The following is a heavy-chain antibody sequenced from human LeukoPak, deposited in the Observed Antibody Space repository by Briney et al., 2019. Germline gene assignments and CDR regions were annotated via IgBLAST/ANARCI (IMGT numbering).Heavy chain of an antibody. Sequence: SETLSLTCTVSGYSISSGYYWSWIRQPPGKGLEWIGEINHSGNTNYNPSLKSRVTISVDTSKNQFSLKLSSVTAADTAVYYCARAGSGGHFDYWGQGTLVTVSS. CDR3: ARAGSGGHFDY. J-gene: IGHJ4*02. CDR1: GYSISSGYY. D-gene: IGHD3-10*01. CDR2: INHSGNT. V-gene: IGHV4-38-2*02.